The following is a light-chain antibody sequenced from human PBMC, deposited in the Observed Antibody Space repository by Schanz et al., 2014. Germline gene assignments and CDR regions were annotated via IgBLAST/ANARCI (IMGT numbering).Light chain of an antibody. J-gene: IGKJ4*01. V-gene: IGKV3-20*01. CDR2: GAS. CDR1: EGVASNY. Sequence: EVVLTQSPGTLSLSPGEGVTLSCRASEGVASNYVAWYQQKPGQAPRLLIDGASTRVTGIPDRFRGRGSLTDFTLTISSLEPEDFAVYYCQQYGSSPLFGGGTKVEIK. CDR3: QQYGSSPL.